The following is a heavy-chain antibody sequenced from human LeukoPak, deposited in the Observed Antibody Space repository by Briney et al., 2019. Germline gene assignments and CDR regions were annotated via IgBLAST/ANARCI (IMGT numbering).Heavy chain of an antibody. CDR3: ARGGVTAGDY. CDR2: IYYSGST. D-gene: IGHD2-21*02. J-gene: IGHJ4*02. V-gene: IGHV4-59*01. Sequence: SETLSLTCTVSGGSISSYYWSWIRQPPGKGREGIGYIYYSGSTNYNPSLKSRVTISVDTSKNQFSLKLSSVTAADTAVYYCARGGVTAGDYWGQGTLVIVSS. CDR1: GGSISSYY.